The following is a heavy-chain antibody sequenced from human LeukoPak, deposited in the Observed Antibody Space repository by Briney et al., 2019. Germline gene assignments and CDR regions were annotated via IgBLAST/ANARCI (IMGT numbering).Heavy chain of an antibody. CDR1: GFTFSSYG. D-gene: IGHD3-10*01. CDR2: ISYGGSNK. V-gene: IGHV3-30*18. CDR3: AKAGKYYYGSGSYYNGLGGY. J-gene: IGHJ4*02. Sequence: GGSLRLSCAASGFTFSSYGMHWVRQAPGKGLEWVAVISYGGSNKYYADSVKGRFTISRDNSKNTLYLQMNSLRAEDTAVYYCAKAGKYYYGSGSYYNGLGGYWGQGTLVTVSS.